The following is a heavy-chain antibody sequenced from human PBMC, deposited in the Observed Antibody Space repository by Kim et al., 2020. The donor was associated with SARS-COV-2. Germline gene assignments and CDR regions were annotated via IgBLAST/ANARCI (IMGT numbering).Heavy chain of an antibody. J-gene: IGHJ5*02. CDR2: IIPIFGTA. CDR3: AREGRFGAISDP. Sequence: SVKVSCKASGGTFSSYAISWVRQAPGQGLEWMGGIIPIFGTANYAQKFQGRVTITADESTSTAYMELSSLRSEDTAVYYCAREGRFGAISDPWGQGTLVTVSS. D-gene: IGHD3-10*01. V-gene: IGHV1-69*13. CDR1: GGTFSSYA.